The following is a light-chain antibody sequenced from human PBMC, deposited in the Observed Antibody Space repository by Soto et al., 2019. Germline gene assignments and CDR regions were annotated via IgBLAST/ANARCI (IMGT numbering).Light chain of an antibody. CDR2: GAS. CDR3: QQYGSSPWT. J-gene: IGKJ1*01. CDR1: QSVSSSY. Sequence: EIVLTQSPGTLSLSPGERATLSCRASQSVSSSYLAWYQQKPGQAPRLLIYGASSRATGIPDRFSGSGSGTDFTLTISRLEPEDFAVYYCQQYGSSPWTFCQGANVDIK. V-gene: IGKV3-20*01.